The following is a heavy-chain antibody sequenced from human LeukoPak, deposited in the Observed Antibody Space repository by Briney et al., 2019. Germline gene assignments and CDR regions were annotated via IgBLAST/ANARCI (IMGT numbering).Heavy chain of an antibody. CDR2: ISSSGSTI. CDR3: ARATAMGTVDY. J-gene: IGHJ4*02. Sequence: GGSLRLSCAASGFTFSSYEMNWVRQAPGKGLEWVSYISSSGSTIYYADSVKGRFTISRDNAKNSLYLQMNSLRAEDTAVYYCARATAMGTVDYWGQGTLVTVSS. V-gene: IGHV3-48*03. D-gene: IGHD5-18*01. CDR1: GFTFSSYE.